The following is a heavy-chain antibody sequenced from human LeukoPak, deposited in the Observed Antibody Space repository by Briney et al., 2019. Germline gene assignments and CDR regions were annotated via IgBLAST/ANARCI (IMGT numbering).Heavy chain of an antibody. CDR3: ARSHSVWTSFDY. D-gene: IGHD3/OR15-3a*01. CDR1: SCSISSYY. CDR2: IYYSGST. V-gene: IGHV4-59*01. J-gene: IGHJ4*02. Sequence: SSETLSLTCTVSSCSISSYYWSWIRQPPGAGLEWIGYIYYSGSTNYNPSLKSRVTISVDTSKNQFSLKLNSVTAADTAVYYCARSHSVWTSFDYWGQGTLVTVSS.